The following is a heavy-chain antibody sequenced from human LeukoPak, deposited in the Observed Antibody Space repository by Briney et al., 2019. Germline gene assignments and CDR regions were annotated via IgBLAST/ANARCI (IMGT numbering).Heavy chain of an antibody. CDR3: AKSTRAVMAMMDV. CDR1: GFTFSSYG. D-gene: IGHD3-16*01. Sequence: GGSLRLSCAASGFTFSSYGMHWVRQAPGKGLEWVAFIRYDGSNKYYADSVKGRFTISRDNSKNTLYLQMNSLRAEDTAVYFCAKSTRAVMAMMDVWGKGTTVTVSS. V-gene: IGHV3-30*02. CDR2: IRYDGSNK. J-gene: IGHJ6*04.